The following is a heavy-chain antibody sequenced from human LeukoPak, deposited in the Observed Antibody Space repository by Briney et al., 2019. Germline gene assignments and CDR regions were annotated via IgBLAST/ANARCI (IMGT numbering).Heavy chain of an antibody. J-gene: IGHJ4*02. Sequence: SGPALVKPTQTLTLTCTFSGFSLSTSGICLSWIRHPPGNALESLARIDWYDDKYYSTSLKTRLTIPKATSKNQVVLPMTNMDPVDTAPYYCALRDTAMTKWGQGTLVTVSS. CDR2: IDWYDDK. D-gene: IGHD5-18*01. V-gene: IGHV2-70*11. CDR1: GFSLSTSGIC. CDR3: ALRDTAMTK.